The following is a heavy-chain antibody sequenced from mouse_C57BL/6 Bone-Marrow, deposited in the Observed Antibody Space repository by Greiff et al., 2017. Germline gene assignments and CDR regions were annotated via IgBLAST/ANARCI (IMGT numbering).Heavy chain of an antibody. J-gene: IGHJ3*01. D-gene: IGHD1-1*01. CDR3: ARPPYGSSPSFAY. Sequence: VKLQESGPELVKPGASVKLSCKASGYTFTSYDINWVKQRPGQGLEWIGWIYPRDGSTKYNEKFKGKATLTVDTSSSTAYMELHSLTSEDSAVYFCARPPYGSSPSFAYWGQGTLVTVSA. V-gene: IGHV1-85*01. CDR1: GYTFTSYD. CDR2: IYPRDGST.